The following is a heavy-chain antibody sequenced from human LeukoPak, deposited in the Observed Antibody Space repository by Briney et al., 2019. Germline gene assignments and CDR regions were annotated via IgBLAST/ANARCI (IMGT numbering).Heavy chain of an antibody. CDR3: ARVYGGNSNA. CDR2: INHSGST. Sequence: PSETLSLTCAVYGGSFSGYYWSWIRQPPGKGLEWIGEINHSGSTNYNPSLKSRVTISVDTSKNQFSLKLSSVTAADTAVYYYARVYGGNSNAWGQGTLVTVSS. D-gene: IGHD4-23*01. V-gene: IGHV4-34*01. CDR1: GGSFSGYY. J-gene: IGHJ4*02.